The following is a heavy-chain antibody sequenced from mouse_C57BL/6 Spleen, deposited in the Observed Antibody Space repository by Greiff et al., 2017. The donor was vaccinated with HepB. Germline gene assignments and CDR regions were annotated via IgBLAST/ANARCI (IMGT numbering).Heavy chain of an antibody. Sequence: VQLQQSGAELVKPGASVKMSCKASGYTFTSYWITWVKQRPGQGLEWIGDIYPGSGSTNYNEKFKSKATLTVDTSSSTAYMQLSSLTSEDSAVYYCAIDSNYDAMDYWGQGTSVTVSS. CDR1: GYTFTSYW. CDR3: AIDSNYDAMDY. CDR2: IYPGSGST. D-gene: IGHD2-5*01. J-gene: IGHJ4*01. V-gene: IGHV1-55*01.